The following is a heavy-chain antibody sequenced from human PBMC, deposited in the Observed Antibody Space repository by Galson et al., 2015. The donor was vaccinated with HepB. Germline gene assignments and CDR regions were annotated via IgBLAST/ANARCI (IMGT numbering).Heavy chain of an antibody. CDR2: ISYVGSNK. J-gene: IGHJ6*02. Sequence: SLRLSCAASGFSFNNYAMHWVRQAPGKGLEWVAVISYVGSNKYYAESVKGRFTISRDNSKKTVYLQMNSLRAEDTAVFYCAKGGSGKDYFYYGMDVWGQGTTVTVSS. CDR1: GFSFNNYA. D-gene: IGHD3-10*01. CDR3: AKGGSGKDYFYYGMDV. V-gene: IGHV3-30*18.